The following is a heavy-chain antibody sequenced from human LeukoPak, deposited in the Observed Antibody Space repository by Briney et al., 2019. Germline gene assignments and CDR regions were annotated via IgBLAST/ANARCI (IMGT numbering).Heavy chain of an antibody. J-gene: IGHJ3*02. CDR3: ARHFTFDI. CDR1: GFTFSSYA. V-gene: IGHV4-34*01. Sequence: PGGSLRLSCAASGFTFSSYAMSWIRQPPGKGLEWIGEINHSGSTNYNPSLKSRVTISVDTSKNQFSLKLSSVTAADTAVYYCARHFTFDIWGQGTMVTVSS. CDR2: INHSGST.